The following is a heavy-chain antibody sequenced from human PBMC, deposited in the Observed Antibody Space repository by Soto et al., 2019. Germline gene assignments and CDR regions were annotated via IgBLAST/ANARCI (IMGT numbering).Heavy chain of an antibody. Sequence: QVQLVESGGGVAQPGRSLRLSCAASGFTLSSYGMHWVRQAPGKGLEWVAVIWYDGDKKYYADSVKVRFTISRDESKNTVYLHMSSLRGEDTGVYYCARGSAGSESVVVVPAIDFYSFDTWGQGTLVSVSS. CDR1: GFTLSSYG. CDR2: IWYDGDKK. D-gene: IGHD2-15*01. V-gene: IGHV3-33*01. J-gene: IGHJ4*02. CDR3: ARGSAGSESVVVVPAIDFYSFDT.